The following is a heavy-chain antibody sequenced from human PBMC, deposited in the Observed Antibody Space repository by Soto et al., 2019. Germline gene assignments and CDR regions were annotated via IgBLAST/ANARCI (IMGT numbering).Heavy chain of an antibody. CDR3: ASLYYYDSSGRAAFDY. J-gene: IGHJ4*02. V-gene: IGHV5-10-1*01. D-gene: IGHD3-22*01. CDR1: GYSFTSYW. Sequence: PGESLKISCKGSGYSFTSYWISWVRQMPGKGLGWIETIDPSASYTNYCQAIHGNTTISADKTISTAYLKWSSLNASDTAMYYCASLYYYDSSGRAAFDYWGQGTLVTVSS. CDR2: IDPSASYT.